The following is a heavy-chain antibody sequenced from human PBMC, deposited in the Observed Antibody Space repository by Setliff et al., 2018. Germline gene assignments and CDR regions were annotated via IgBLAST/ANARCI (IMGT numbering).Heavy chain of an antibody. D-gene: IGHD3-10*01. Sequence: DNYFWSWIRHLPGKGLQWLGHIYYTGKTYYNPSLKSRLEMSVDTSKREFALRLSSVTAADTAVYYCARTSTYVLGSGSYWDRWFDPWSQGTLVTVSS. CDR2: IYYTGKT. V-gene: IGHV4-31*02. CDR1: DNYF. CDR3: ARTSTYVLGSGSYWDRWFDP. J-gene: IGHJ5*02.